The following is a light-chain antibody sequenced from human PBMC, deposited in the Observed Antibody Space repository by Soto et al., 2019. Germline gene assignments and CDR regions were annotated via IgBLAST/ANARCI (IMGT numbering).Light chain of an antibody. CDR1: QSITTN. CDR3: QQYNYWPSRT. CDR2: GAS. V-gene: IGKV3-15*01. J-gene: IGKJ1*01. Sequence: VMTQSPATLSVSPGERATLSCRASQSITTNLAWYQQKPSQAPRLLIYGASTRAANIPTRFSGSGSGTEFTLTISRLQSEDFAVYYCQQYNYWPSRTFGQGTKVEIK.